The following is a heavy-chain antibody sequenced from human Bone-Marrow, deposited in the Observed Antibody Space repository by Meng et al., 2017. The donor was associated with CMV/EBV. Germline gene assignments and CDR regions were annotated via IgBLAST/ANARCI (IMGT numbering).Heavy chain of an antibody. D-gene: IGHD2-2*02. V-gene: IGHV3-11*04. Sequence: GESLKISCAASGFTFSDYYMSWIRQAPGKGLEWISYISSSGSTLYYADSVKGRFTISRDNAKNSLYLQMNSLRAEDTAVYYCARDGFPAAIKGDFDYWGQGTLVTVSS. CDR2: ISSSGSTL. CDR3: ARDGFPAAIKGDFDY. CDR1: GFTFSDYY. J-gene: IGHJ4*02.